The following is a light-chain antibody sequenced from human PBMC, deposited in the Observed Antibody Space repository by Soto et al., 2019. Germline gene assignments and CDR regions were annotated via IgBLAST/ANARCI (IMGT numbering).Light chain of an antibody. CDR3: QQYDYLPYT. CDR1: QDVSNS. J-gene: IGKJ2*01. CDR2: DAS. Sequence: DIQMTQSPSSLSASVGDRVTITCQASQDVSNSLNWYQHNPGKAPKLLIFDASNLETGVPSRFSGGGSGTAFTLTISRLQPEDLGTYYCQQYDYLPYTFGQGTKVEIK. V-gene: IGKV1-33*01.